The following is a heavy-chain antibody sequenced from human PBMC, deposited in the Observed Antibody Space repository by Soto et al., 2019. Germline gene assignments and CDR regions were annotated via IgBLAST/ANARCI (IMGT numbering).Heavy chain of an antibody. CDR1: GGSINNSSYY. J-gene: IGHJ4*02. D-gene: IGHD1-1*01. Sequence: SETLSLTCTFSGGSINNSSYYWGWIRQPPGKGLEWIGSIYYSGSTYYNPSLKSRVTISVDTSKNQFSLKLSSVTAADTAVYYCARDKITGLFDYWGQGTLVTVS. CDR2: IYYSGST. CDR3: ARDKITGLFDY. V-gene: IGHV4-39*02.